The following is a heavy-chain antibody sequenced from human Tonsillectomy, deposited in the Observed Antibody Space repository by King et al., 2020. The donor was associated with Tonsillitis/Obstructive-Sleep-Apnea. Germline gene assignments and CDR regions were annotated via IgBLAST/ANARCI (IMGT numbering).Heavy chain of an antibody. V-gene: IGHV1-69*09. CDR2: IIHILGIA. Sequence: VQLVESGAEVKKPGSSVKVSCKASGGTFSSYAISWVRQAPGRGLEWMGRIIHILGIAKYAKKLQGRGTINADKSTSTAYMELSSLRCEDTAVYYCASGPRGGPFDYWGQGTLVTVSS. J-gene: IGHJ4*02. CDR1: GGTFSSYA. D-gene: IGHD3-16*01. CDR3: ASGPRGGPFDY.